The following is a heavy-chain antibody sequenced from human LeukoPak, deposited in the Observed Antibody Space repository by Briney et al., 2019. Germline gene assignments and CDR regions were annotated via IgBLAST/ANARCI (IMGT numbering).Heavy chain of an antibody. J-gene: IGHJ4*02. D-gene: IGHD3-22*01. CDR3: ASGADYYDSERFDY. CDR1: GYCFTSYW. V-gene: IGHV5-51*01. Sequence: GEALQISCKGSGYCFTSYWIGWVRQLPGKGLEWMGIIYPGDSDTRYSPSFQGQVTISAVKSISTAYLQWTSLKASDTAMYYCASGADYYDSERFDYWGQGSLATASS. CDR2: IYPGDSDT.